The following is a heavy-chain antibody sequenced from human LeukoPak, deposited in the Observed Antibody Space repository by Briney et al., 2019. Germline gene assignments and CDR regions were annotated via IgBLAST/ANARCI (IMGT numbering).Heavy chain of an antibody. D-gene: IGHD6-19*01. CDR1: GGSFSGYY. CDR3: ARGWSSGWYSTGYYFDY. V-gene: IGHV4-34*01. J-gene: IGHJ4*02. Sequence: SETLSLTCAVYGGSFSGYYWSWIRQPPGKGLEWIGEINHSGSTNYNPSLKSRVTISVDTSKNQLSLKLSSVTAADTAVYYCARGWSSGWYSTGYYFDYWGQGTLVTVSS. CDR2: INHSGST.